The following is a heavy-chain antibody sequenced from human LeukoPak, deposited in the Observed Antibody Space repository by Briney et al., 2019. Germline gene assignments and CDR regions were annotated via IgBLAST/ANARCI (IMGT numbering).Heavy chain of an antibody. CDR2: ISSWSSFI. CDR1: GFAFDTYS. CDR3: ARDYFLAVEGDDAFDI. J-gene: IGHJ3*02. Sequence: SGGSLRLSCAASGFAFDTYSMTWVRQAPGKGLEWVSSISSWSSFIYSADSAKGRFTISRDNAKNSLYLQMNSLRAEDTAVYYCARDYFLAVEGDDAFDIWGQGTMVTVSS. D-gene: IGHD3-9*01. V-gene: IGHV3-21*01.